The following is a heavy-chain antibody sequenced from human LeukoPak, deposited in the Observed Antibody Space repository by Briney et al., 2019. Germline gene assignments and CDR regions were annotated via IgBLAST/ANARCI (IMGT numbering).Heavy chain of an antibody. CDR3: ARDGGTIAREIDY. CDR1: GDSISSSSYY. CDR2: LYYSGST. V-gene: IGHV4-39*07. D-gene: IGHD3-9*01. Sequence: NPSETLSLTCTVSGDSISSSSYYWGWIRQPPGKGLEWIGSLYYSGSTYYNPSLKSRVTISVDASKNQFSLKLSSVTAADTAVYYCARDGGTIAREIDYWGQGTLVIVSS. J-gene: IGHJ4*02.